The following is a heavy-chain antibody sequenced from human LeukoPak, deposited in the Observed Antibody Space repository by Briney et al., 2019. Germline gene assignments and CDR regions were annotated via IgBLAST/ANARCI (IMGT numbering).Heavy chain of an antibody. D-gene: IGHD1-26*01. J-gene: IGHJ4*02. V-gene: IGHV1-69*05. CDR3: ACGTSSGSLRC. CDR2: IIPIFGTA. Sequence: ASVKVSCKASGGTFSSYAISWVRQAPGQGLEWMGRIIPIFGTANYAQKFQGRVTITTDESTSTAYMELSSLRSEDTAVYYCACGTSSGSLRCWGQGTLVTVSS. CDR1: GGTFSSYA.